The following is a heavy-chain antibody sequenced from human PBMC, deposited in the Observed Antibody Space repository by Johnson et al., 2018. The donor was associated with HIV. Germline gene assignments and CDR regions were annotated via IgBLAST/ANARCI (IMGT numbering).Heavy chain of an antibody. CDR1: GFTFSNAW. J-gene: IGHJ3*01. Sequence: EVQLVESGGGLVKPGGSLRLSCAASGFTFSNAWMSWVRQAPGKGLEWVGRIKSKTDGGTTDYAAPVKGRFTITRDNAKNSLYLQMNSLKTEDTAVYYCTTPDPDSGSPIDDAYYYLIWGQGTMVTVSS. CDR3: TTPDPDSGSPIDDAYYYLI. CDR2: IKSKTDGGTT. V-gene: IGHV3-15*01. D-gene: IGHD1-26*01.